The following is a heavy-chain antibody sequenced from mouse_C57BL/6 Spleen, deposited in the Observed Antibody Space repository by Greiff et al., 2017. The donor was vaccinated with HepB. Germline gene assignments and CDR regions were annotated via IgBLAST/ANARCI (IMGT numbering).Heavy chain of an antibody. CDR2: IDPNSGGT. CDR1: GYTFTSYW. D-gene: IGHD2-1*01. J-gene: IGHJ3*01. Sequence: QVHVKQPGAELVKPGASVKLSCKASGYTFTSYWMHWVKQRPGRGLEWIGRIDPNSGGTKYNEKFKSKATLTVDKPSSTAYMQLSSLTSEDSAVYYCARSDYGNYEAYWGQGTLVTVSA. V-gene: IGHV1-72*01. CDR3: ARSDYGNYEAY.